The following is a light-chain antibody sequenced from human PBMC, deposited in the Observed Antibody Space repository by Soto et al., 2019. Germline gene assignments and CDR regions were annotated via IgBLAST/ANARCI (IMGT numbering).Light chain of an antibody. Sequence: EIVMTQSPATLSVSPGEGATLSCRASQSINSNLAWYQQKPGQTPRLLIYGASTRATGIPARFSGSGSGTGFTLTISSLQSEDFAVYYCQQYDSWPRTFGQGTKVEIK. V-gene: IGKV3-15*01. CDR2: GAS. CDR3: QQYDSWPRT. CDR1: QSINSN. J-gene: IGKJ1*01.